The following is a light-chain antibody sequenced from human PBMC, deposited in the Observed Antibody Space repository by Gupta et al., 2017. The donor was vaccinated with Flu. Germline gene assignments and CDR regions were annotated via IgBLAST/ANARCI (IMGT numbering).Light chain of an antibody. CDR3: MQGTHWPT. CDR2: RVS. V-gene: IGKV2-30*02. Sequence: DVVMTQSPLSLPVTLGQPAPISCRSSQSLVHSNGNTYLTWFQQRPGQSPRRLIYRVSNRDSGVPDRFSGSGSGTDFTLKISRVEAEDVGIYYCMQGTHWPTFGQGTKVEIK. J-gene: IGKJ1*01. CDR1: QSLVHSNGNTY.